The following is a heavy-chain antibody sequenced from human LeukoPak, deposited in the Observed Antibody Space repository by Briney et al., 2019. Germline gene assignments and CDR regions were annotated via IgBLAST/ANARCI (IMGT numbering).Heavy chain of an antibody. CDR3: AKKILPRTISAFDS. Sequence: ASVKVSCKASGYPFSTYDINWVRQATGQGLEWMGWMNPNSGATGYAQRFQGRVTMTRNTSISTAYMDLSSLKSEDTAIYYCAKKILPRTISAFDSWGQGTLVTVSS. J-gene: IGHJ4*02. CDR1: GYPFSTYD. CDR2: MNPNSGAT. V-gene: IGHV1-8*01. D-gene: IGHD4/OR15-4a*01.